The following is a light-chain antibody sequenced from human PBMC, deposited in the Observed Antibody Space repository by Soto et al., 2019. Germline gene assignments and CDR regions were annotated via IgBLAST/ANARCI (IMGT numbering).Light chain of an antibody. Sequence: DIQMTQSPSTLSASVGDRVTITCRASQSISSWLAWYQQKPGKAPKLLIYDASSLESGVPSRFSGSGSGTEFTLTISSLQPDAFATYYCQPYNSYSEFGRGTKV. CDR3: QPYNSYSE. J-gene: IGKJ1*01. V-gene: IGKV1-5*01. CDR2: DAS. CDR1: QSISSW.